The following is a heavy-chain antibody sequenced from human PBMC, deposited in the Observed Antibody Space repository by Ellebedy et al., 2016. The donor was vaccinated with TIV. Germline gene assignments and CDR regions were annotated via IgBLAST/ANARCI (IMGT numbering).Heavy chain of an antibody. CDR2: ISYDGTST. CDR1: GFTFRDYA. D-gene: IGHD1-26*01. Sequence: SLKISXVASGFTFRDYAIHWVRQAPGKGLEWLAIISYDGTSTFYADSVKGRFTISRVNSKSTAYLRMNSLRPEDTATYYCARAWATDPIDYWGQGTLVTVSS. V-gene: IGHV3-30*04. CDR3: ARAWATDPIDY. J-gene: IGHJ4*02.